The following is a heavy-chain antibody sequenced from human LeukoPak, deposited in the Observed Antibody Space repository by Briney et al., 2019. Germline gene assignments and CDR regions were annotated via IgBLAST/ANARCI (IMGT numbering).Heavy chain of an antibody. CDR3: ARDSSGYSLWFDP. CDR1: GGTFSSYA. Sequence: SVKVSCKASGGTFSSYAISWVRQAPGQGLEWMGGIIPIFGTANYAQKFQGRVTITTDESTSTAYMELSSLRSEDTAVYYCARDSSGYSLWFDPWGQGTLATVSS. V-gene: IGHV1-69*05. D-gene: IGHD3-22*01. J-gene: IGHJ5*02. CDR2: IIPIFGTA.